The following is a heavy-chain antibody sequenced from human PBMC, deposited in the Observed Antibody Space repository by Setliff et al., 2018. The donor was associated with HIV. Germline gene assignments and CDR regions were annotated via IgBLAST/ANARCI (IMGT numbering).Heavy chain of an antibody. V-gene: IGHV4-59*01. D-gene: IGHD1-26*01. CDR2: IYNSGST. CDR3: ARGFYREAMDV. J-gene: IGHJ6*02. Sequence: SETLSLTCAVSGGSISSYYWNWIRQPPGKGLEWIGYIYNSGSTNYNPSLKSRVTISVDTSKNQFSRKLSSVTAADTAVYFCARGFYREAMDVWGQGTTVTVSS. CDR1: GGSISSYY.